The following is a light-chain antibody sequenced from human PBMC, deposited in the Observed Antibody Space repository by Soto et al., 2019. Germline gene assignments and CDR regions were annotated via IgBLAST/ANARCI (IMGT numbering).Light chain of an antibody. CDR2: EAS. V-gene: IGLV2-23*01. CDR1: SSDVGSYNL. J-gene: IGLJ1*01. Sequence: QSALTQPASVSGSPGQSITISCTGTSSDVGSYNLVSWYQQHPGKVPTIRIYEASNRPSGAPNRCPGSKSGNTASLTISGLQAEDEDDYYCCSYAGRSTWVFGTGTKVTVL. CDR3: CSYAGRSTWV.